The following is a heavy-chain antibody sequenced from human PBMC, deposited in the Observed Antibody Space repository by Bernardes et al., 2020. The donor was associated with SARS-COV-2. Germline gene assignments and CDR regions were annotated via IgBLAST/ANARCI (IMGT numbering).Heavy chain of an antibody. Sequence: KVSCKASGYTFTSYGISWVRQAPGQGLEWMGWISADSGNTDYAQKFQGRVTMTTDTSTSTAYMELRSLRSDDTAVYYCATVVGYSYGGGWFDPWGQGTLVTVSS. J-gene: IGHJ5*02. CDR3: ATVVGYSYGGGWFDP. V-gene: IGHV1-18*01. CDR2: ISADSGNT. CDR1: GYTFTSYG. D-gene: IGHD5-18*01.